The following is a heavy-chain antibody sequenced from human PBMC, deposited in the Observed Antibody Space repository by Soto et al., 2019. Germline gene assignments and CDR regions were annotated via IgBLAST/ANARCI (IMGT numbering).Heavy chain of an antibody. CDR3: ARTTWGYGEPLDS. J-gene: IGHJ4*02. CDR1: GFTFDDYA. Sequence: EVHLVESGGGVAQPGGSLRLSCATSGFTFDDYAMHWVRQAPGKGLEWVSGISWNSDNTGYADSVKGRFTISRDNAKRSLLLQMNSLRSEDTAFYFCARTTWGYGEPLDSWGQGTLVTVSS. D-gene: IGHD4-17*01. V-gene: IGHV3-9*01. CDR2: ISWNSDNT.